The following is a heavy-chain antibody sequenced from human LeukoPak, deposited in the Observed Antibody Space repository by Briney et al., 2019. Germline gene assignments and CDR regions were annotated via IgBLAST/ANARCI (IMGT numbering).Heavy chain of an antibody. CDR2: IYTSGTT. Sequence: SETLTLTCTVSGGSISTYYWSWIRQPPGKGLEWIVYIYTSGTTNYNPALKSRVTMSEDTSKTHFSLHLNAVTAADPAVYYCAGSVPAPKEFAFWGQGALVTVSS. CDR3: AGSVPAPKEFAF. D-gene: IGHD2-2*01. CDR1: GGSISTYY. J-gene: IGHJ4*02. V-gene: IGHV4-4*09.